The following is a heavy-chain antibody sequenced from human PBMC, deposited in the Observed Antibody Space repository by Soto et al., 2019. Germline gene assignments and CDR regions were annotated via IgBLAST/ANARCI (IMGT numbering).Heavy chain of an antibody. CDR1: GYTFTGYY. CDR2: INPNSGGT. D-gene: IGHD2-15*01. J-gene: IGHJ4*02. V-gene: IGHV1-2*04. CDR3: VRVYEGYCSGGSCSRFDY. Sequence: QVQLVQSGAEVKKPGASVKVSCKASGYTFTGYYMHWVRQAPGQGLEWMGWINPNSGGTNYAQKFQGSVTMTRDTCISTAYMELSRLRSDDTAVYYYVRVYEGYCSGGSCSRFDYWGQGTLVTVSS.